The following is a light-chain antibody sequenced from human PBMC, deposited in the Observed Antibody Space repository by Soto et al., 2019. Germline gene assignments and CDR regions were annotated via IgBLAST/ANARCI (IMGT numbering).Light chain of an antibody. CDR1: QSISSY. Sequence: AIRMTQSPSTLSASVGDRVTITCRASQSISSYLNWYQQKPGKAPKLLIYAASTLQSGVPSRFSGSGSGTDFTLTISCLQSEDFATYYCQQYYSYPITFGQGTRLEIK. V-gene: IGKV1-8*01. CDR3: QQYYSYPIT. J-gene: IGKJ5*01. CDR2: AAS.